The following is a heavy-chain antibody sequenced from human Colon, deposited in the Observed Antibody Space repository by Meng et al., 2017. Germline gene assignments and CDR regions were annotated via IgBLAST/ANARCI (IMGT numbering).Heavy chain of an antibody. CDR3: ARGPLDY. V-gene: IGHV4-61*01. J-gene: IGHJ4*02. CDR1: GGSVSSGSYY. CDR2: IYYTGST. Sequence: QLRLQESGQGLVRPSETLSLTCTVSGGSVSSGSYYWSWIRQPPGKGLEWIGYIYYTGSTNYNPSLKSRVTISVDTSKNQFSLKLSSVTAADTAVYYCARGPLDYWGQGTLVTVSS.